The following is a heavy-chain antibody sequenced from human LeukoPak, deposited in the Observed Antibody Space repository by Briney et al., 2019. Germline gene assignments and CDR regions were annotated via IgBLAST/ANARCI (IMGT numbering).Heavy chain of an antibody. V-gene: IGHV1-18*01. D-gene: IGHD6-19*01. CDR3: ARAQWLALDPPDY. Sequence: VSVKVSCKASGGTFSSYAISWVRQAPGQGLEWMGWISAYNGNTNYAQKLQGRVTMTTDTSTSTAYMELRSLRSDDTAVYYCARAQWLALDPPDYWGQGTLVTVSS. CDR1: GGTFSSYA. CDR2: ISAYNGNT. J-gene: IGHJ4*02.